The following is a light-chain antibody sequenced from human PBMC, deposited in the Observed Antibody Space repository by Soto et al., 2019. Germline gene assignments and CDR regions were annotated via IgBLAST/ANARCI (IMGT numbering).Light chain of an antibody. CDR2: DNN. J-gene: IGLJ3*02. Sequence: QSVLTQSPSVSAAPGQKVTISCSGSSSNIGNNYVSWYQQLPGTAPKLLIYDNNKRPSGIPDRFSGSKSGTSGTLAISGLRSEDEADYYCAAWDDSLSGRVFGGGTKLTVL. V-gene: IGLV1-51*01. CDR3: AAWDDSLSGRV. CDR1: SSNIGNNY.